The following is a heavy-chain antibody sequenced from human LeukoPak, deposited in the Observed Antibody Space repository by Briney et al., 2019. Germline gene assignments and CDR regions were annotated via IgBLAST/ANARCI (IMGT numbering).Heavy chain of an antibody. CDR3: ARARVQHDAFDI. CDR1: GGSFSGYY. D-gene: IGHD6-13*01. Sequence: SETLSLTCAVYGGSFSGYYWSWIRQPPGKGLEWIGEINHSGSTNYNPSLKSRVTISVDTSKNQFSLKLSSGTAADTAVYYCARARVQHDAFDIWGQGTMVTVSS. V-gene: IGHV4-34*01. CDR2: INHSGST. J-gene: IGHJ3*02.